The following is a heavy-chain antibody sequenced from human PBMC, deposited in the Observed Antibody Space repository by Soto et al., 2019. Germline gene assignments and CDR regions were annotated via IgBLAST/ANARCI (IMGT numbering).Heavy chain of an antibody. V-gene: IGHV5-51*07. Sequence: NIFNKGSGDTFTTSVHVWVHPLPGKGLERIGIIYPGDSETRYSPSFQGQVTMSADKSISTAYLQWSSQKSSDSAKYYCARKYYYGEGTLDDWGQGTLVTVSS. D-gene: IGHD3-10*01. J-gene: IGHJ4*02. CDR3: ARKYYYGEGTLDD. CDR1: GDTFTTSV. CDR2: IYPGDSET.